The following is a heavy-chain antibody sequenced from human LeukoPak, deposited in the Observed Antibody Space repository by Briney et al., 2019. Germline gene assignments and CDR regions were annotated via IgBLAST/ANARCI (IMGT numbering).Heavy chain of an antibody. CDR3: AKVMRDCSGGSCLTRPDAFDI. V-gene: IGHV3-30-3*01. D-gene: IGHD2-15*01. CDR1: GFTFSSYA. CDR2: ISYDGSNK. J-gene: IGHJ3*02. Sequence: GGSLRLSCAASGFTFSSYAMHWVRQAPGKGLEWVAVISYDGSNKYYADSVKGRFTISRDNSKNTLYLQMNSLRAEDTAVYYCAKVMRDCSGGSCLTRPDAFDIWGQGTMVTVSS.